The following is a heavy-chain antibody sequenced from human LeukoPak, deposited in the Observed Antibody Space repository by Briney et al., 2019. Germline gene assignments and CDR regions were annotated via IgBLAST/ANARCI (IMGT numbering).Heavy chain of an antibody. V-gene: IGHV3-23*01. D-gene: IGHD3-22*01. CDR3: AKVSYITMRVVVITGFDY. J-gene: IGHJ4*02. CDR1: GFSFSSYG. CDR2: ISGHGGVT. Sequence: GGSLRLSCAASGFSFSSYGMSWARQAPGKGLEWVSSISGHGGVTYYADSVKGRVTISRDNSNNTLHLQMNSLRAEDTAVYYCAKVSYITMRVVVITGFDYWGQGTLVTVSS.